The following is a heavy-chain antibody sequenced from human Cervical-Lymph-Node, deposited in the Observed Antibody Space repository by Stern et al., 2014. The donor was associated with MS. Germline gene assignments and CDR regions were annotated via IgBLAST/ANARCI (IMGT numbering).Heavy chain of an antibody. Sequence: VQLVESGGGVVQPGRSLRLSCAASGFTFSNFGMHWVRQAPGKGLEWVAVIWNNGRNKYYADSVKGRLTISRDNSKNTLYLQMNSLRAEDTAVYYCAREGGSSAEYFQHWGQGTLVTVSS. V-gene: IGHV3-33*01. CDR2: IWNNGRNK. CDR3: AREGGSSAEYFQH. J-gene: IGHJ1*01. CDR1: GFTFSNFG. D-gene: IGHD2-15*01.